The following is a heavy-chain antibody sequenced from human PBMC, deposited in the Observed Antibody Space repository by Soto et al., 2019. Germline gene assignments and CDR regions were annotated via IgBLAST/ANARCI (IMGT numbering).Heavy chain of an antibody. CDR2: ISSIGTTI. Sequence: PGGSLRLSCAASGFPFSGYYMRWLRQAPGKGLEWVSYISSIGTTIYYADSVKGRFTISRDNAKNSLDLQMNSLRAEDTAVYYCARVSRELPTFYLDYLGQDTQVTVSS. CDR1: GFPFSGYY. J-gene: IGHJ4*02. D-gene: IGHD3-10*01. CDR3: ARVSRELPTFYLDY. V-gene: IGHV3-11*01.